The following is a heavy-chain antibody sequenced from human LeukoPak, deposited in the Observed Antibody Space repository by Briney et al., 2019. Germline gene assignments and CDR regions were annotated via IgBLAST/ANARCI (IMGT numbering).Heavy chain of an antibody. V-gene: IGHV3-30-3*01. J-gene: IGHJ4*02. Sequence: GGSLRLSCAPSGFTFTSYAMHWVRQAPGKGLEWVAIISYDGSNKYYADSVKGRFTISRDNSKNTLYLQMNSLRAEDTAVYYCARKTNRLYSSGWYDYWGQGTLVTVSS. D-gene: IGHD6-19*01. CDR2: ISYDGSNK. CDR1: GFTFTSYA. CDR3: ARKTNRLYSSGWYDY.